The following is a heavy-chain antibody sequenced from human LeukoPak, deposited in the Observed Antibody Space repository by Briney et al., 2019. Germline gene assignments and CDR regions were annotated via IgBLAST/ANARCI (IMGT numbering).Heavy chain of an antibody. J-gene: IGHJ4*02. CDR1: GGSISSDY. Sequence: SETLSLTCTVYGGSISSDYWSWIRQPPGKGLEWIGYIYYIGSTNYNPSLKSRITISVDTSKSHFSLKLSSVTAADTAVYYCARVVGATGSSDYWGQGTLVTVSS. CDR2: IYYIGST. CDR3: ARVVGATGSSDY. D-gene: IGHD1-26*01. V-gene: IGHV4-59*01.